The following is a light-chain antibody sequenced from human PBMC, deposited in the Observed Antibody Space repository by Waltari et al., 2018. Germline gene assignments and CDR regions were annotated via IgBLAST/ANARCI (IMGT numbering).Light chain of an antibody. CDR2: KAS. Sequence: DIQMTQSPSSLSASVVDTVTITCRASQSISSWLDWYQQKPGKAPNLLIYKASSLQSGVPSRFSGSGSGTDFTLIISSLQPEDFATYYCLQYTSSPYSFGQGTKVEIK. V-gene: IGKV1-12*01. CDR3: LQYTSSPYS. CDR1: QSISSW. J-gene: IGKJ2*03.